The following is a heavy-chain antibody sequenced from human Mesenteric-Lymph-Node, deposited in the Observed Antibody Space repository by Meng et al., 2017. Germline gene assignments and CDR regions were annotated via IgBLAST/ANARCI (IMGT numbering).Heavy chain of an antibody. J-gene: IGHJ2*01. V-gene: IGHV4-30-4*01. CDR1: GGSISSGDYF. Sequence: QVQLQESGPGLVNPSPNLSLTCTVSGGSISSGDYFWSWIRQPPGKGLELIGHLYYSGSTSYNPSLKSRVTISVDTSNNQFSLKLSSVTAADTAVYYCARVGWRQWSFDLWGRGTLVTVSS. CDR3: ARVGWRQWSFDL. D-gene: IGHD5-18*01. CDR2: LYYSGST.